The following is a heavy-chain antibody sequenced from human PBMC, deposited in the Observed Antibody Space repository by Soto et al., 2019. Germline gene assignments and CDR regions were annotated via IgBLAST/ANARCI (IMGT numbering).Heavy chain of an antibody. V-gene: IGHV1-69*01. J-gene: IGHJ4*02. D-gene: IGHD3-3*01. CDR2: VTPLFGTT. Sequence: VQLVQSGAEVKKPGSSVKVSCKASGGTFSTFGVSWVRQAPGQGLEWVGGVTPLFGTTNYAQKFQGRVTISADETMNPTYLGKRGLGSGGTGVFFWAEEADWRWPQMFDYLGQGTLVTVSS. CDR1: GGTFSTFG. CDR3: AEEADWRWPQMFDY.